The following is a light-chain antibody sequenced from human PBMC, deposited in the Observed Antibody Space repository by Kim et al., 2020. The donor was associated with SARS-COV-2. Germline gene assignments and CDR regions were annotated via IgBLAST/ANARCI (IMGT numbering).Light chain of an antibody. V-gene: IGKV3-20*01. CDR2: GAS. CDR3: QQYGNSPQT. CDR1: QSVGSSY. Sequence: LHPGERATLSCRASQSVGSSYLAWYQQRPGQAPRLLLYGASSRATGIPDRFSGSGSGTDFTLTISRLEPEDFAVYYCQQYGNSPQTFGQGTKLEI. J-gene: IGKJ2*01.